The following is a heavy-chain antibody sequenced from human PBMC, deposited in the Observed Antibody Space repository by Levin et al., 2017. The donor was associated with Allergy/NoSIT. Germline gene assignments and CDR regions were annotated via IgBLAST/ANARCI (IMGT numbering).Heavy chain of an antibody. CDR3: ARDYRDESGYDYLGFRYYYYGMDV. Sequence: GGSLRLSCKASGYTFTSYGISWVRQAPGQGLEWMGWISAYNGNTNYAQKLQGRVTMTTDTSTSTAYMELRSLRSDDTAVYYCARDYRDESGYDYLGFRYYYYGMDVWGQGTTVAVSS. CDR2: ISAYNGNT. D-gene: IGHD5-12*01. V-gene: IGHV1-18*01. CDR1: GYTFTSYG. J-gene: IGHJ6*02.